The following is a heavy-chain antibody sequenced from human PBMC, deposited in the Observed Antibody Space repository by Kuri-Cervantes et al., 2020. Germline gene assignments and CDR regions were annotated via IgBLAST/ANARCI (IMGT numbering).Heavy chain of an antibody. V-gene: IGHV3-30*03. CDR2: ISYDGSNK. J-gene: IGHJ4*02. CDR3: ARDVTSFGVVTRYFDF. D-gene: IGHD3-3*01. Sequence: GESMKISCAAAGFTFSSYGMHWVRQAPGKGLEWVAVISYDGSNKYYADSVKGRFTVSRDNANNSLFLQMNSMRADDTAAYYCARDVTSFGVVTRYFDFWGQGTLVTVSS. CDR1: GFTFSSYG.